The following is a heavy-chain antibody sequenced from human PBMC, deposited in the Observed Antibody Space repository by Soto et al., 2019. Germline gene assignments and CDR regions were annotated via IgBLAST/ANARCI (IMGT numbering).Heavy chain of an antibody. J-gene: IGHJ6*02. CDR3: AREGITGTTAYYYYGMDV. D-gene: IGHD1-7*01. V-gene: IGHV3-33*01. Sequence: GGSLRLSCAASGFTFSSYGMHWVRQAPGKGLEWVAVIWYDGSNKYYADSVKGRFTISRDNSKNTLYLQMNSLRAEDTAVYYCAREGITGTTAYYYYGMDVWGQGTTVTVSS. CDR1: GFTFSSYG. CDR2: IWYDGSNK.